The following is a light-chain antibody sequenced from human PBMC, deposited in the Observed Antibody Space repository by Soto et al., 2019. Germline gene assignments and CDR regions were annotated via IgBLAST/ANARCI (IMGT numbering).Light chain of an antibody. J-gene: IGLJ1*01. Sequence: QSALTQPASVSGSPGQSITISCTGTSSDVGGYKFVSWYQQHPGKAPKFLIYDVNVRPSGVSDRFSGSKSGNTASLTISGLQAEDEADYYCCLYTSGSRYVFGTGTKLTVL. CDR3: CLYTSGSRYV. CDR1: SSDVGGYKF. V-gene: IGLV2-14*01. CDR2: DVN.